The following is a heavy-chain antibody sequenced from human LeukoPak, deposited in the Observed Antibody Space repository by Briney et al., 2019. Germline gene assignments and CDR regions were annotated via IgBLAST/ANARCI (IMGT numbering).Heavy chain of an antibody. CDR3: VRDHVGGSCVDCPLGDAFDT. CDR2: ISWSRYII. Sequence: SLRLSCAASGFTFDEYAMLWVRQAPGKGLEWVSGISWSRYIIEYADSVRGRFTISRDNAKNSLFLQMNSLRAEDSAMYYCVRDHVGGSCVDCPLGDAFDTWGQGTMVTVS. V-gene: IGHV3-9*01. D-gene: IGHD2-15*01. J-gene: IGHJ3*02. CDR1: GFTFDEYA.